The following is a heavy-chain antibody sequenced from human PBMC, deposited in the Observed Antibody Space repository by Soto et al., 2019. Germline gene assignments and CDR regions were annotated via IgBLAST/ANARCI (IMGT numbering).Heavy chain of an antibody. CDR1: GGTFSSYA. CDR3: ASSYYYGSGSPPGY. CDR2: IIPIFGTA. V-gene: IGHV1-69*13. Sequence: GASVKVSCTDSGGTFSSYAISWVRQAPGQGLEWMGGIIPIFGTANYAQKFQGRVTITADESTSTAYMELSSLRSEDTAVYYCASSYYYGSGSPPGYWRHRTLVPASP. J-gene: IGHJ4*01. D-gene: IGHD3-10*01.